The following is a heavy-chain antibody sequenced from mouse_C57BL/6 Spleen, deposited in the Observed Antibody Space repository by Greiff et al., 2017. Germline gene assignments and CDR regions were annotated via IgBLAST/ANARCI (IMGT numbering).Heavy chain of an antibody. D-gene: IGHD1-1*01. J-gene: IGHJ1*03. V-gene: IGHV1-69*01. Sequence: QVQLQQPGAELVMPGASVKLSCTASGYNFTGYCMHWVKQRPEQGLEWIGRIDPSDSDTNYDQKFKGKATLTVDTSSNTAYLQLSSLTSEDSAVYYCARRDYYGRRYFAGWGTGTTVTVSS. CDR2: IDPSDSDT. CDR1: GYNFTGYC. CDR3: ARRDYYGRRYFAG.